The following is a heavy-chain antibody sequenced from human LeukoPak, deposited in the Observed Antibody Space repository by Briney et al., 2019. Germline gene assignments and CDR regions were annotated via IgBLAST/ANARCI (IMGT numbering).Heavy chain of an antibody. CDR3: AKDLAVAAYQYYFDY. V-gene: IGHV3-30*18. D-gene: IGHD6-6*01. Sequence: GGSLRLSRAASGFTFSSYGMHWVRQAPGKGLEWVAVISYDGSNKYYADSVKGRFTISRDNSKNTLYLQMNSLRAEDTAVYYCAKDLAVAAYQYYFDYWGQGTLVTVSS. J-gene: IGHJ4*02. CDR1: GFTFSSYG. CDR2: ISYDGSNK.